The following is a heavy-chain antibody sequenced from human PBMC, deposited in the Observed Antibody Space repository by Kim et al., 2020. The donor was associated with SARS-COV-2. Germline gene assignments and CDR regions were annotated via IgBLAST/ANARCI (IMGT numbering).Heavy chain of an antibody. CDR1: GFTLSSYP. J-gene: IGHJ4*02. D-gene: IGHD1-26*01. Sequence: GGSLRLSCAASGFTLSSYPMGWVRQATGKGQEWVSAISGDDTFYADTVKGRFTISRDNSKKTLYLKMDSLRAEEAAVYYCRKGAPAVRLTDYWGRGT. CDR2: ISGDDT. V-gene: IGHV3-23*01. CDR3: RKGAPAVRLTDY.